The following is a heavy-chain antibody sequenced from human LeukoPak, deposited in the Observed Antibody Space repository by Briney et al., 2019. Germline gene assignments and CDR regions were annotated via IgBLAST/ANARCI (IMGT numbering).Heavy chain of an antibody. J-gene: IGHJ3*02. CDR2: IYYSGST. D-gene: IGHD3-22*01. CDR1: GGSISSSSYY. CDR3: ARELRRITMIVVVIPPPRGAFDI. V-gene: IGHV4-39*07. Sequence: PSETLSLTCTVSGGSISSSSYYWGWIRQPPGKGLEWIGSIYYSGSTYYNPSLKSRVTISVDTSKNQFSLKLSSVTAADTAVYYCARELRRITMIVVVIPPPRGAFDIWGQGTMVTVSS.